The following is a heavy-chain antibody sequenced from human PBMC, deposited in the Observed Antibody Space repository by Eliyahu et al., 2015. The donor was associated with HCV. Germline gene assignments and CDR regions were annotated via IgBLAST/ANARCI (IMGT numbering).Heavy chain of an antibody. CDR3: ASGGGGIAVAGTGGWFDP. CDR1: XXSISXYY. CDR2: XHYSGST. Sequence: QVQLQESGPGLVKPSETLSLTCTVSXXSISXYYWXWSRQPPGKGLEWIGYXHYSGSTHYNPSLKSRVTVSVDTSRNQFSLKLSSVTAADTAVYYCASGGGGIAVAGTGGWFDPWGQGTLVTVSS. J-gene: IGHJ5*02. D-gene: IGHD6-19*01. V-gene: IGHV4-59*01.